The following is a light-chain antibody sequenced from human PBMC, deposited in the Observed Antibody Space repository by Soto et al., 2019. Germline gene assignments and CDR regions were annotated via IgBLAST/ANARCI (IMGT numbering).Light chain of an antibody. CDR3: QHYGSSRPSLT. CDR1: QSVSSSY. J-gene: IGKJ5*01. Sequence: EIVLTQFPGTLPLSPAARATLSCRASQSVSSSYLAWYQQKPGQAPRLLIYGASSRATGIPDRFRCSGSGTDFTLTISRRGPQDFAVDNCQHYGSSRPSLTFGQGTRVE. CDR2: GAS. V-gene: IGKV3-20*01.